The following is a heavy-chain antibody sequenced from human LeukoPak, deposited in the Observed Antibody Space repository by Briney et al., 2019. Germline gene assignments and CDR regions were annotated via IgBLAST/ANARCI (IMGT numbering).Heavy chain of an antibody. V-gene: IGHV3-7*04. D-gene: IGHD5-24*01. CDR3: ARVSARWLQAALDY. CDR1: GFTFSSYW. CDR2: IKQDGNEE. J-gene: IGHJ4*02. Sequence: GPLRLSCAASGFTFSSYWMTWVRQAPGKGLEWVATIKQDGNEEYYVDSVKGRFTISRGNAHNSLYLQMNSLRTEDTAVYCCARVSARWLQAALDYWGQGTLVTVSS.